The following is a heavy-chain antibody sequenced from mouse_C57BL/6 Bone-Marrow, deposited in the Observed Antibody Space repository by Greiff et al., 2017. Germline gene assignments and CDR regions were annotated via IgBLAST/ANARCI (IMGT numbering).Heavy chain of an antibody. J-gene: IGHJ1*03. CDR2: IFPGSGST. Sequence: VQLQQSGPELVKPGASVKISCKASGYTFTDYYLNWVKQRPGQGLEWIGWIFPGSGSTYYNEKFKGKATLTVDKSSSTAYMLLSSLTSEDSAVYFCARHFATVVAHWYCDVGGTGTTVTVSS. V-gene: IGHV1-75*01. CDR3: ARHFATVVAHWYCDV. CDR1: GYTFTDYY. D-gene: IGHD1-1*01.